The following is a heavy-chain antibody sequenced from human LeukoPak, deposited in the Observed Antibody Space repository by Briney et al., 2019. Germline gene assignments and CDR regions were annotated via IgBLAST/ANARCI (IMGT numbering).Heavy chain of an antibody. J-gene: IGHJ5*02. Sequence: ASVKVSCKASGYTFTGYYMHWVRQAPGQGLEWMGGIIPIFGTANYAQKFQGRVTITADKSTSTAYMELSSLRSEDTAVYYCARGRPTTSIAAAGVNWFDPWGQGTLVTVSS. V-gene: IGHV1-69*06. CDR1: GYTFTGYY. CDR2: IIPIFGTA. D-gene: IGHD6-13*01. CDR3: ARGRPTTSIAAAGVNWFDP.